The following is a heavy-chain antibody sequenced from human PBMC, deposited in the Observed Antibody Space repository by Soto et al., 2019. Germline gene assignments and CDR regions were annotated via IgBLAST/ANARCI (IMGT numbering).Heavy chain of an antibody. CDR2: IKQDGREE. CDR1: GFTFSSYW. D-gene: IGHD3-10*01. V-gene: IGHV3-7*01. J-gene: IGHJ6*02. Sequence: EVQLVESGGGLVQPGGSLRLSCVDSGFTFSSYWMSWVRQAPVKGLAWVGNIKQDGREENYVDSVKGRFTISRDNAKNSMYLQMNSLRAEDTAVYYCARIASSGRGWDVWGQGTTVVVSS. CDR3: ARIASSGRGWDV.